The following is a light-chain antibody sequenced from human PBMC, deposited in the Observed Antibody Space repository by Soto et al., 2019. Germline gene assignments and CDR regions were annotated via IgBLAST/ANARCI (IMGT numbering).Light chain of an antibody. CDR2: GPS. CDR1: QSVSSD. CDR3: QQYHDWPPIT. J-gene: IGKJ3*01. Sequence: EIVMTQSPATLSVSPGEGVTLSCRASQSVSSDLAWYQQKPGQSPRLLMYGPSTRAADIPARFSGGGSGTEFTLTISSLQSEDVAIYYCQQYHDWPPITFGPGTKVDIK. V-gene: IGKV3-15*01.